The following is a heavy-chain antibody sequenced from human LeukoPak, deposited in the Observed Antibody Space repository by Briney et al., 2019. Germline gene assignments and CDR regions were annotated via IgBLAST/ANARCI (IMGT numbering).Heavy chain of an antibody. Sequence: PSETLSLTCAVYGGSFSGYYWSWIRQPPGKGLEWIGEINHSGSTNYNPSLKSRVTISVDTSKNQFSLKLSSVTAADTAVYYCARHEGGWFDPWGQGTLVTVSS. J-gene: IGHJ5*02. CDR1: GGSFSGYY. CDR2: INHSGST. CDR3: ARHEGGWFDP. V-gene: IGHV4-34*01.